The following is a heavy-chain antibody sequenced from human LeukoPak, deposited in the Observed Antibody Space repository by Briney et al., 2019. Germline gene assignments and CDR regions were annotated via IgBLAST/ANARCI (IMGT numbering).Heavy chain of an antibody. Sequence: ASVKVSCKASGYTFTGYYMHWVRQAPGQGLEWMGWINPNSGGTNYAQKFQGRVTMTRDTSISTAYMELSRLRSDDTAVYYCARDRLTLRLNWNDERRGAFDYWGQGTLVTVSS. V-gene: IGHV1-2*02. CDR3: ARDRLTLRLNWNDERRGAFDY. CDR1: GYTFTGYY. CDR2: INPNSGGT. J-gene: IGHJ4*02. D-gene: IGHD1-20*01.